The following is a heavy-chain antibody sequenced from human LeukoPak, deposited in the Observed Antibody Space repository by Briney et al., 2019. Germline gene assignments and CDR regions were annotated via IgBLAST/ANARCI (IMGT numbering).Heavy chain of an antibody. J-gene: IGHJ4*02. CDR1: GFSFSSAW. D-gene: IGHD1-26*01. V-gene: IGHV3-74*01. CDR2: ITSDGSTT. CDR3: AREVGATVDY. Sequence: PGGSLRLSCAASGFSFSSAWMHWVRQAPGEGLVAVSRITSDGSTTWYADSVRGRFTISRDNAKNSLYLQMNSLRAEDTAVYYCAREVGATVDYWGQGTLVTVSS.